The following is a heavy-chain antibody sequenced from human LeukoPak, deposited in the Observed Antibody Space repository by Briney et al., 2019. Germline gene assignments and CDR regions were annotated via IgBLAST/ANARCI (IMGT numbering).Heavy chain of an antibody. CDR3: AKDRILWFGELYGDAFDI. CDR2: ISGSGGST. D-gene: IGHD3-10*01. Sequence: GGSLRLSCAASGFTFSSYAMSWVRQAPGKGLEWVSAISGSGGSTYYADSVKGRFTISRDNSKNTLYLQMNSLRAEDTAVYYCAKDRILWFGELYGDAFDIWGQGTMVTVSS. CDR1: GFTFSSYA. V-gene: IGHV3-23*01. J-gene: IGHJ3*02.